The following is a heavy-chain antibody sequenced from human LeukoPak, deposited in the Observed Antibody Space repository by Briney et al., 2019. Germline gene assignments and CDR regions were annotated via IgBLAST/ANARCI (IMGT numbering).Heavy chain of an antibody. CDR3: ARGSDRSKAGDH. D-gene: IGHD6-25*01. J-gene: IGHJ4*02. Sequence: SETLSLTCAVYGGSCDDYYCSWIRQPPGKGLEWIGEIHPSGIFYYNSSLMSRVTISIDTSRSQFSLRLTSVTAADTAFYYCARGSDRSKAGDHWGQGSLVTVSS. CDR2: IHPSGIF. CDR1: GGSCDDYY. V-gene: IGHV4-34*01.